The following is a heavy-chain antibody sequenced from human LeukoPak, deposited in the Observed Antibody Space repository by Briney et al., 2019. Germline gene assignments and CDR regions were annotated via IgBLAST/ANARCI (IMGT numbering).Heavy chain of an antibody. Sequence: PSETLSLTCTVSGGSISSYYWSWIRQPPGKGLEWIGYIYYSGSTNYNPSLKSRVTISVDTSKNQFSLKLSSVTAADTAVYYCARGEYYDSSGYYCLGYWGQGTLVTVSS. V-gene: IGHV4-59*01. D-gene: IGHD3-22*01. J-gene: IGHJ4*02. CDR1: GGSISSYY. CDR3: ARGEYYDSSGYYCLGY. CDR2: IYYSGST.